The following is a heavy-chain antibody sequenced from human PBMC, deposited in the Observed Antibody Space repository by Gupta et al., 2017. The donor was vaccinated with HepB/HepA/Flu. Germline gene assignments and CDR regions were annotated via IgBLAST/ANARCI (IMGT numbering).Heavy chain of an antibody. J-gene: IGHJ5*02. CDR2: VYFSGST. V-gene: IGHV4-39*01. D-gene: IGHD2-15*01. CDR3: VRVVVEVPNWFDP. Sequence: QLQLQESGPGLVKPSETLSLTCTVSGGSINTTNYFWGWIRQPPGKGLEWIGTVYFSGSTYYSPSLKSRLTISVDTSKNQFSLNLRSVTAADTAVYYCVRVVVEVPNWFDPWGQGTLVTVSS. CDR1: GGSINTTNYF.